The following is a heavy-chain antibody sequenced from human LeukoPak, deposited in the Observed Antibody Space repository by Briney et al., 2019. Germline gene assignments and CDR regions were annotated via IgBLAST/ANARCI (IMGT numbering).Heavy chain of an antibody. CDR3: AKEGGSYSNPGDDY. V-gene: IGHV3-7*03. D-gene: IGHD1-26*01. CDR1: GFTFSSYW. J-gene: IGHJ4*02. CDR2: IKQDGSEK. Sequence: GGSLRLSCAASGFTFSSYWMSWVRQAPGKGLEWVANIKQDGSEKYYVDSVKGRFTISRDNSKNTLYLQMNSLRAEDTAVYYCAKEGGSYSNPGDDYWGQGTLVTVSS.